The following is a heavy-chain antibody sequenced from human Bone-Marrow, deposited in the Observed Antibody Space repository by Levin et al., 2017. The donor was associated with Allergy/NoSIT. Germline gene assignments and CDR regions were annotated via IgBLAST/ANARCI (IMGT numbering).Heavy chain of an antibody. D-gene: IGHD4-17*01. CDR3: ASYATVTTTTGYFDY. V-gene: IGHV4-59*01. CDR2: IYYSGST. J-gene: IGHJ4*02. Sequence: SETLSLTCTVSGGSISSYYWSWIRQPPGKGLEWIGYIYYSGSTNYNPSLKSRVTISVDTSKNQFSLKLSSVTAADTAVYYCASYATVTTTTGYFDYWGQGTLVTVSS. CDR1: GGSISSYY.